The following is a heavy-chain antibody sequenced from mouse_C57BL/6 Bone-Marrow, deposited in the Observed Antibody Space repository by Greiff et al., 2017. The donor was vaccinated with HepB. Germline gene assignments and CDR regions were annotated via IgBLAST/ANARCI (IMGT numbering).Heavy chain of an antibody. CDR1: GFTFSDFY. D-gene: IGHD2-3*01. CDR2: SRNKANDYTT. J-gene: IGHJ3*01. V-gene: IGHV7-1*01. Sequence: EVMLVESGGGLVQSGRSLRLSWATSGFTFSDFYMEWVRQAPGKGLEWIAASRNKANDYTTEYSASVKGRFIVSRDTSQSILYLQMNALRAEDTAIYYCARDVYDGYPFAYWGQGTLVTVSA. CDR3: ARDVYDGYPFAY.